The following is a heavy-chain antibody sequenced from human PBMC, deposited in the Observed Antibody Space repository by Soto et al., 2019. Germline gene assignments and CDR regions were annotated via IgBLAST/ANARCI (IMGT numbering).Heavy chain of an antibody. CDR2: IIPIFGTA. Sequence: SVKVTCKASGGTFSSYAISWVRQAPGQGLEWMGGIIPIFGTANYAQKFQGRVTITADESTSTAYMELSSLRSEDTAVYYCARDRRDGYALYYFDYWGQGTLVTVSS. J-gene: IGHJ4*02. V-gene: IGHV1-69*13. CDR3: ARDRRDGYALYYFDY. CDR1: GGTFSSYA. D-gene: IGHD5-12*01.